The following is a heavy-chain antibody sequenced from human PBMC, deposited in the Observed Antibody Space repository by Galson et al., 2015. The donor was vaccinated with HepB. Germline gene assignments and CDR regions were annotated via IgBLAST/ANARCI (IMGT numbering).Heavy chain of an antibody. CDR3: ARGLVGATAYYFDY. J-gene: IGHJ4*02. V-gene: IGHV3-30*02. CDR2: IRYDGSNK. CDR1: GFTFSSYG. Sequence: SLRLSCAASGFTFSSYGMHWVRQAPGKGLEWVAFIRYDGSNKYYADSVKGRFTISRDNSKNTLYLQMNSLRAEDTAVYYCARGLVGATAYYFDYWGQGTLVTVSS. D-gene: IGHD1-26*01.